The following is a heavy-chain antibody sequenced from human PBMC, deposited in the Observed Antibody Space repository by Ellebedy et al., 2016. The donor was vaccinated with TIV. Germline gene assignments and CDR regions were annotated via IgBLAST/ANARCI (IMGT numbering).Heavy chain of an antibody. Sequence: GGSLRLXCEASGLLVTNACMTWVRQAPGKGLEWIGRIQSRSEGGTVAYAAPVQGRFIISRDESENKLYLQMHSLRTEDTGIYYCNTGWAFDEWGQGTRVTVSS. CDR3: NTGWAFDE. CDR1: GLLVTNAC. CDR2: IQSRSEGGTV. J-gene: IGHJ3*01. V-gene: IGHV3-15*05.